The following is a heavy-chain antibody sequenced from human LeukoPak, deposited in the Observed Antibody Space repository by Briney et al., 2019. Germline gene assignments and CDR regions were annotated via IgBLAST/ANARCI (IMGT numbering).Heavy chain of an antibody. V-gene: IGHV3-7*01. CDR2: IKQDGSET. J-gene: IGHJ4*02. CDR1: GFSFSNYW. CDR3: ARGPYSNNWYRLGNYYFDY. Sequence: GGSLRLSCAASGFSFSNYWMSWVRQAPGKGLGWVANIKQDGSETYYGDSVKGRFTISRDNAKNSLYLQMNSLRAEDTAVYYCARGPYSNNWYRLGNYYFDYWGQGTLVTVSS. D-gene: IGHD6-13*01.